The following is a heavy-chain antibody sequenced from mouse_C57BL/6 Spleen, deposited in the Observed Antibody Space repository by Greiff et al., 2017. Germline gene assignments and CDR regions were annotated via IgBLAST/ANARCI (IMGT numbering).Heavy chain of an antibody. D-gene: IGHD2-5*01. CDR1: GYTFTSYW. CDR3: ARREAYYSNYFAY. Sequence: QVQLQQPGAELVKPGASVKLSCKASGYTFTSYWMQWVKQRPGQGLEWIGEIDPSDSYTNYNQKFKGKATLTVDTSSSTAYMQLSSLTSEDSAVYYCARREAYYSNYFAYWGQGTLVTVSA. J-gene: IGHJ3*01. V-gene: IGHV1-50*01. CDR2: IDPSDSYT.